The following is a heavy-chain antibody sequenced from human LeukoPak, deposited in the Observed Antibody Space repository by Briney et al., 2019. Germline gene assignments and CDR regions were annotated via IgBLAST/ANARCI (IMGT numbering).Heavy chain of an antibody. CDR3: ARVADLCSSTSCHPDAFDI. J-gene: IGHJ3*02. V-gene: IGHV3-21*01. Sequence: GGSLRLSCAASGFTFSSYSMNWVRQAPGKGLEWVSSISSSSSYIYYADSVKGRFTISRDNAKNSLYLQMNSLRAEDTAVYYCARVADLCSSTSCHPDAFDIWGQGTMVTVSS. CDR1: GFTFSSYS. D-gene: IGHD2-2*01. CDR2: ISSSSSYI.